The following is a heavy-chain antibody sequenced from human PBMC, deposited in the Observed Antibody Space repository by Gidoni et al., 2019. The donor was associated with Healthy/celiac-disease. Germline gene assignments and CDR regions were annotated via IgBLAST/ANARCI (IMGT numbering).Heavy chain of an antibody. J-gene: IGHJ4*02. CDR2: IYYSGST. V-gene: IGHV4-59*08. CDR3: ARRVKYYDSSGGGFFEDY. Sequence: QVQLQESGPGLVKPSETLSLTCTVSGGSISSYYWSWIRQPPGKGLEWIGYIYYSGSTNYNPSLKSRVTISVDTSKNQFSLKLSSVTAADTAVYYCARRVKYYDSSGGGFFEDYWGQGTLVTVSS. CDR1: GGSISSYY. D-gene: IGHD3-22*01.